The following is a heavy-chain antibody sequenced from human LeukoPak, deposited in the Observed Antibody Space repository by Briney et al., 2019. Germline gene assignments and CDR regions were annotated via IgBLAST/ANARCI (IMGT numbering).Heavy chain of an antibody. CDR3: ARVRSSGSPLDY. CDR2: ISKSSSST. J-gene: IGHJ4*02. Sequence: GGSLRLSCAASGFTFSDYYMSWIRQAPGKGLEWVSYISKSSSSTNYADSVKGRFSISRDNAKNSLYLQLNSLTVEDTAVYYCARVRSSGSPLDYWGQGTLVTVSS. D-gene: IGHD3-10*01. V-gene: IGHV3-11*05. CDR1: GFTFSDYY.